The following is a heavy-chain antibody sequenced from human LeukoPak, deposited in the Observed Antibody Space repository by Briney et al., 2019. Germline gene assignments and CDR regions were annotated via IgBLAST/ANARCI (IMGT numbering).Heavy chain of an antibody. D-gene: IGHD5-18*01. J-gene: IGHJ4*02. CDR1: GYTFTNYD. Sequence: ASVKVSCKASGYTFTNYDINWVRQATGQGLEWMGWMNPNSGNTGYAQKFQGRVIMTRNTSISTGYMELSSLRAEDTALYYCAKAGYSYGGGNDYWGQGTLVTVSS. CDR3: AKAGYSYGGGNDY. V-gene: IGHV1-8*01. CDR2: MNPNSGNT.